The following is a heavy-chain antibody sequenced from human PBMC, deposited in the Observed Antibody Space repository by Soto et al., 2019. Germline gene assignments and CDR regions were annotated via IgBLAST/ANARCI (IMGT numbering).Heavy chain of an antibody. CDR2: TYYRSKWFN. Sequence: PSQTLSLTCAISGDSVSSNSAAWNWIRLSPSRGLEWLGRTYYRSKWFNDHAVSVKSRITINPDTSKNQFSLQLNSVTPEDTAVYYRARTLRGHGVKYFDYWGQGTLVT. V-gene: IGHV6-1*01. CDR1: GDSVSSNSAA. J-gene: IGHJ4*02. CDR3: ARTLRGHGVKYFDY. D-gene: IGHD3-10*01.